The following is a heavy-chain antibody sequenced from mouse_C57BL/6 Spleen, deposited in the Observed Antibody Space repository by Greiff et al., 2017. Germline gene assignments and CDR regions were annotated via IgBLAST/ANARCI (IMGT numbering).Heavy chain of an antibody. CDR1: GYAFSSYW. CDR2: IYPGDGDT. D-gene: IGHD1-1*01. Sequence: VQLQQSGAELVKPGASVKISCKASGYAFSSYWMNWVKQRPGKGLEWIGQIYPGDGDTNYNGKFKGKATLTADKSSSTAYMQLSSLTSEDSAVLFCARDGSSFYLYFDVWGTGTTVTVSS. V-gene: IGHV1-80*01. J-gene: IGHJ1*03. CDR3: ARDGSSFYLYFDV.